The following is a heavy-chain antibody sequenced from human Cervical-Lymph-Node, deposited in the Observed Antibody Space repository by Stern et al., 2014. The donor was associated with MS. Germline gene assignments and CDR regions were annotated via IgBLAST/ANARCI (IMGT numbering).Heavy chain of an antibody. J-gene: IGHJ3*02. CDR2: IIPLFGTA. CDR1: GGTFSAYG. CDR3: ARKPPRDAFDI. V-gene: IGHV1-69*01. Sequence: VQLVQSGAEMKKPGSSVKVSCKASGGTFSAYGVYWVRQAPGQGPEWMGGIIPLFGTANSAQEFRGRVTITADESTGTVFMELSNLTSEDTGTYYCARKPPRDAFDIWGQGTMVTVS.